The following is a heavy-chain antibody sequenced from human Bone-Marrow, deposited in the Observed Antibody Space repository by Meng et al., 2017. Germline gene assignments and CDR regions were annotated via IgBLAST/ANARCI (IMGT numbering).Heavy chain of an antibody. CDR1: GFTFDDYG. CDR2: INWNGGST. V-gene: IGHV3-20*04. CDR3: ARDCNDYYGMDV. D-gene: IGHD2/OR15-2a*01. Sequence: GESLKISCAASGFTFDDYGMSWVRQAPGKGLEWVSGINWNGGSTGYADSVKGRFTISRDNSKNTLYLQMGSLRAEDTAVYYCARDCNDYYGMDVWGQGTTVTVSS. J-gene: IGHJ6*02.